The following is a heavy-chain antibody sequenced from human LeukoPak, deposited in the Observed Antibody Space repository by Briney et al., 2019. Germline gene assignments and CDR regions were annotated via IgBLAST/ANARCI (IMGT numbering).Heavy chain of an antibody. CDR2: ISGSGGST. CDR1: GFTFSSYA. V-gene: IGHV3-23*01. Sequence: PGGSLRLSCAASGFTFSSYAMSWVRQAPGKGLEWVSAISGSGGSTYYADSVKGRFTISRDNSKNTLYLQMNSLRAEDTAVYYCAKDYREASLWFGELLYGFDYWGQGTLVTVSS. CDR3: AKDYREASLWFGELLYGFDY. J-gene: IGHJ4*02. D-gene: IGHD3-10*01.